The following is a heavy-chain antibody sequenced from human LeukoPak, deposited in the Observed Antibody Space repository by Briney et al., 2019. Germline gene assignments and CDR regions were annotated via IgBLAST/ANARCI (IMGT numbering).Heavy chain of an antibody. CDR1: GDSVSSNSAA. Sequence: SQTLSLTCVISGDSVSSNSAAWNWIRQSPSRGLEWLGRTYYRSKWYSDYALSVKSRITINPDTSRNQFSLQLNSVTPEDTAVYYCARVYYGSGSYYHFDYWGQGTLVTVSS. V-gene: IGHV6-1*01. D-gene: IGHD3-10*01. CDR2: TYYRSKWYS. CDR3: ARVYYGSGSYYHFDY. J-gene: IGHJ4*02.